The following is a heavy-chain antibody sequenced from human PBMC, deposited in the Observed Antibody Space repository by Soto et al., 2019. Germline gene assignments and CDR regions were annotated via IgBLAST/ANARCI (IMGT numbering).Heavy chain of an antibody. D-gene: IGHD3-10*01. CDR3: AREGPLWFGELMGYYYYGMDV. V-gene: IGHV4-31*03. CDR1: GGSISSGGYY. Sequence: SETLSLTCTVSGGSISSGGYYWSWIRQHPGKGLEWIGYIYYSGSTYYNPSLKSRVTISVDTSKNQFSLKLSSVTAADTAVYYCAREGPLWFGELMGYYYYGMDVWGQGTTVTVSS. CDR2: IYYSGST. J-gene: IGHJ6*02.